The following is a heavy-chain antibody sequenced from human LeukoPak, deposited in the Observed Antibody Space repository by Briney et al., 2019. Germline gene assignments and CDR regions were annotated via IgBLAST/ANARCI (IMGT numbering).Heavy chain of an antibody. D-gene: IGHD1-26*01. Sequence: ASVKVSCKASGYTFTSYYMHWVRQAPGQGLEWMGIINPSGGSTSYAQKFQGRVTMTRDTSTSTVYMELSSLRSEDTAVYYCAGAGSSGDYQAGSFEYWGQGTLVTVSS. CDR1: GYTFTSYY. CDR2: INPSGGST. CDR3: AGAGSSGDYQAGSFEY. V-gene: IGHV1-46*01. J-gene: IGHJ4*02.